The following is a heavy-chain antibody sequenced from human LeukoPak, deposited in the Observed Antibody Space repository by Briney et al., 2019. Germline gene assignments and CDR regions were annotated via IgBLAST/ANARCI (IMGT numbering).Heavy chain of an antibody. CDR3: ARGGLYYDSSGAFDY. CDR1: GYTLTELS. V-gene: IGHV1-24*01. D-gene: IGHD3-22*01. J-gene: IGHJ4*02. Sequence: ASVKVSCKVSGYTLTELSMHWVRQAPGKGLEWMGGFDPEDGETIYAQKFQGRVTMTRNTSISTAYMELSSLRSEDTAVYYCARGGLYYDSSGAFDYWGQGTLVTVSS. CDR2: FDPEDGET.